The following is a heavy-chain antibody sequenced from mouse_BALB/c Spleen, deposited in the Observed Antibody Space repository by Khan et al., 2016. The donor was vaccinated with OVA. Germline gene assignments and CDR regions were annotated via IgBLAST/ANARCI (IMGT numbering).Heavy chain of an antibody. J-gene: IGHJ3*01. D-gene: IGHD1-1*01. CDR3: ARHGSTSGFAY. CDR2: IDPFNGGT. V-gene: IGHV1S135*01. CDR1: GYSFSTYY. Sequence: EVQLQESGPELMKPGASVKISCKASGYSFSTYYIHWVTRSHGKTLEWIGYIDPFNGGTTYNQKFTGKATLTVDKSSSTAYMHLTSLTSENYAVYYCARHGSTSGFAYWGQGTLVTVSA.